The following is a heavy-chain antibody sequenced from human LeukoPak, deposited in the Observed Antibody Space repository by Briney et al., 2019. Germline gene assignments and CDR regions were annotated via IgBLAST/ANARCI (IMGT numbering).Heavy chain of an antibody. CDR3: AGEVVVVAATDLDAVVGWFDP. J-gene: IGHJ5*02. Sequence: ASVKVSCKASGYTFTGYYMHWVRQAPGQGLEWMGWINPNSGGTNYAQKFQGRVTMTRDTSISTAYMELSRLRSDDTAVYYCAGEVVVVAATDLDAVVGWFDPWGQGTLVTVSS. CDR2: INPNSGGT. D-gene: IGHD2-15*01. V-gene: IGHV1-2*02. CDR1: GYTFTGYY.